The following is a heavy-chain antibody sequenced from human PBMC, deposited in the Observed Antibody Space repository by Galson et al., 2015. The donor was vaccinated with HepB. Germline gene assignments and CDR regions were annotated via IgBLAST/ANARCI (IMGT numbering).Heavy chain of an antibody. Sequence: SLRLSCAASGFTFSSYAMSWVRQAPGKGLEWVSAISGSGGSTYYADSVKGRSTISRDNSKNTLYLQMNSLRAEDTAVYYCAKTGPYYYYYMDVWGKGTTVTVSS. V-gene: IGHV3-23*01. J-gene: IGHJ6*03. CDR2: ISGSGGST. CDR3: AKTGPYYYYYMDV. CDR1: GFTFSSYA.